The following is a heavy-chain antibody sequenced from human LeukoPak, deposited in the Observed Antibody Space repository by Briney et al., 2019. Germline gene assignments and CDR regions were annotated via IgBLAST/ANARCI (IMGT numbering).Heavy chain of an antibody. D-gene: IGHD3-10*01. J-gene: IGHJ6*03. CDR1: GFTFYDYG. V-gene: IGHV3-23*01. CDR3: AKVGRTDYYGSGSYLYYYYYMDV. CDR2: ISGSGLST. Sequence: GGSLRLSCAASGFTFYDYGMTWVRQAPGKGLEWVSTISGSGLSTYYADSVKGRFTISRDNSKNTLYLQMNSLRAEDTAVYYCAKVGRTDYYGSGSYLYYYYYMDVWGKGTTVTISS.